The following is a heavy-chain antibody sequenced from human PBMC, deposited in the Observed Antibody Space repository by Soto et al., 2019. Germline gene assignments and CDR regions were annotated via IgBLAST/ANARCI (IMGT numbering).Heavy chain of an antibody. D-gene: IGHD3-10*01. Sequence: ASVKVSCKASGYTFTRSGISWVRQAPGQGLEWMGWISTYNGDTNYAQTFQGRVTMTTDTSTSTVHMEVRSLRSDDTAVYFCAREDGSGRGPEYWGQGTLVTVSS. CDR2: ISTYNGDT. V-gene: IGHV1-18*01. CDR1: GYTFTRSG. J-gene: IGHJ4*02. CDR3: AREDGSGRGPEY.